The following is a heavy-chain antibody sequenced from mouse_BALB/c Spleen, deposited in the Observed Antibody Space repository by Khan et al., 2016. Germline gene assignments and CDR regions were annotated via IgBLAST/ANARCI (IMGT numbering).Heavy chain of an antibody. Sequence: EVKLEESGPSLVKPSQTLSLTCSVTGDSITSGYWNWIRKFPGNKLEYMGYISYSGSTYYNPSLKSRISITRDTSKNQYYLQLNSVTTEDTATYYCARYYSHIDWYFDVWGAGTTVTVSS. CDR2: ISYSGST. D-gene: IGHD2-12*01. CDR1: GDSITSGY. CDR3: ARYYSHIDWYFDV. V-gene: IGHV3-8*02. J-gene: IGHJ1*01.